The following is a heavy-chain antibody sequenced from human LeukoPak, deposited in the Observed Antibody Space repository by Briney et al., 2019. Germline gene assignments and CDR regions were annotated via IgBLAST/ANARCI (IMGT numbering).Heavy chain of an antibody. J-gene: IGHJ4*02. Sequence: PGGSLRLSCAASAFTFSNYNMNWVRQAPGKGLEWVSAISGSGGSIYYADSVKGRFTISRDNSKNTLYLQMNSLRAEDTAVYYCAKASAMIVVVSKHFDYWGQGTLVTVSS. CDR3: AKASAMIVVVSKHFDY. CDR2: ISGSGGSI. CDR1: AFTFSNYN. D-gene: IGHD3-22*01. V-gene: IGHV3-23*01.